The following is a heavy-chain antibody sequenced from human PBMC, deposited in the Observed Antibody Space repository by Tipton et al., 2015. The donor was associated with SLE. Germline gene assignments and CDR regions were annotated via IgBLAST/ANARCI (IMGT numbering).Heavy chain of an antibody. D-gene: IGHD1-1*01. CDR3: ASSGPDWNDGEGYYYYYYMDV. CDR1: GGSISSYY. Sequence: TLSLTCTVSGGSISSYYWSWIRQPPGKGLEWIGYIYYSGSTNYNPSLKSRVTISVDTSKNQFSLKLSSVTAADTAVYYCASSGPDWNDGEGYYYYYYMDVWGKGTTVTVSS. V-gene: IGHV4-59*01. CDR2: IYYSGST. J-gene: IGHJ6*03.